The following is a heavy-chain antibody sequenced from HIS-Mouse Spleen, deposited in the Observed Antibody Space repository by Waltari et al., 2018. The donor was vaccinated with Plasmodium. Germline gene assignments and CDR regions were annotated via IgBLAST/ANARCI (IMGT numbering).Heavy chain of an antibody. V-gene: IGHV3-23*01. CDR1: RFPLRSSS. J-gene: IGHJ4*02. D-gene: IGHD7-27*01. CDR3: AKSSKGTGDLWDY. CDR2: ISGSGGST. Sequence: VQLLASGGGLVQPGGSLTLSCAAYRFPLRSSSASLVRQAPVMGLGWVSAISGSGGSTYYAGSVKGRFTISRDNSKNTLYLQMNSLRAEDTAVYYCAKSSKGTGDLWDYWGQGTLVTVSS.